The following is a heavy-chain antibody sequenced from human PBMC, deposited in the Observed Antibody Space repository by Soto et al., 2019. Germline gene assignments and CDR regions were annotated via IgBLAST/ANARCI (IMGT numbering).Heavy chain of an antibody. CDR3: ARDGSERPATY. CDR1: GCSISTYY. Sequence: QVQLQESGPGLVKPSETLSLTCTVSGCSISTYYWIWIRQPPGKGLEWIGVFYNGGTTNYSPSVKSRVTVSVDTSKLQSSEKLISVTAADTAVYYCARDGSERPATYWGQGILVTVSS. J-gene: IGHJ4*02. D-gene: IGHD3-10*01. CDR2: FYNGGTT. V-gene: IGHV4-59*01.